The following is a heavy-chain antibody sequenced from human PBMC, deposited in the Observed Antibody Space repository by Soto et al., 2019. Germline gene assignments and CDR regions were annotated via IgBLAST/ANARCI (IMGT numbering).Heavy chain of an antibody. V-gene: IGHV4-34*01. D-gene: IGHD2-15*01. CDR3: ARAKVEANYYYGMDV. J-gene: IGHJ6*02. CDR2: INHSGST. CDR1: GGSFSGYY. Sequence: SETLSLTCAVYGGSFSGYYWSWIRQPPGKGLEWIGEINHSGSTNYNPSLKSRVTISVDTSKNQFSLKLSSVTAADTAVYYCARAKVEANYYYGMDVRGQGTTVTVSS.